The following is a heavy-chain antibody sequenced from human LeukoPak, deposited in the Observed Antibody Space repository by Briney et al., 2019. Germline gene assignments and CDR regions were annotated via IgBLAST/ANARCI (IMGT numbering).Heavy chain of an antibody. D-gene: IGHD5-24*01. J-gene: IGHJ3*02. CDR2: INPGGDNT. Sequence: AASVKVSCKASGYTFTKSYIHWVRQAPGQRLEWMGLINPGGDNTNYAQNFQGRVTMTSDTSARTVYRELSSLRSEDTAIYYCARIRDGYNDAYDIWGQGTVVTVPS. CDR3: ARIRDGYNDAYDI. V-gene: IGHV1-46*01. CDR1: GYTFTKSY.